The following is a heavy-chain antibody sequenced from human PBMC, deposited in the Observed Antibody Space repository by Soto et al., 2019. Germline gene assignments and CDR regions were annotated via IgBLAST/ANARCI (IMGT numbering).Heavy chain of an antibody. V-gene: IGHV3-23*01. CDR2: ISGSGGST. Sequence: GGSLRLSCAASGFTFSSYAMSWVRQAPGKGLEWVSAISGSGGSTYYAGSVKGRFTISRDNSKNTLYLQMNSLRAEDTAVYYCAKDGPYSGSYSIYYYGMEVWGQGTTVTVSS. J-gene: IGHJ6*02. CDR1: GFTFSSYA. D-gene: IGHD1-26*01. CDR3: AKDGPYSGSYSIYYYGMEV.